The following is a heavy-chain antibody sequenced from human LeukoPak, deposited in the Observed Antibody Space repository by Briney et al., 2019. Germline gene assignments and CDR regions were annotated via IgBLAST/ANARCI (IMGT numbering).Heavy chain of an antibody. D-gene: IGHD3-10*01. CDR3: AKDSHGSGSYRAFDI. Sequence: PGRSLRLSCAASGFTFDDYAMCWVRQAPGKGLEWVSGISWNSGSTGYADSVKGRFTISRDNAKNSLYLQMNSLRAEDTALYYCAKDSHGSGSYRAFDIWGQGTMVTVSS. V-gene: IGHV3-9*01. CDR2: ISWNSGST. J-gene: IGHJ3*02. CDR1: GFTFDDYA.